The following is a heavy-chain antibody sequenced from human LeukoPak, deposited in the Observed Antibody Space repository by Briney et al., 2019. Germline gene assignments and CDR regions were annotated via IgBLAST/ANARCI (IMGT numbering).Heavy chain of an antibody. CDR3: ARTQGYYVSGSHSHPSFDI. CDR1: GYTFTSYG. CDR2: ISALTGNT. J-gene: IGHJ3*02. Sequence: APVKISCKASGYTFTSYGISWVRHAPGQGLEWMGWISALTGNTNYAPKLKGRVTMTTGTCTSTAYMELRSLTSDDTAVYYCARTQGYYVSGSHSHPSFDIWGQGTMVTVSS. D-gene: IGHD3-10*01. V-gene: IGHV1-18*01.